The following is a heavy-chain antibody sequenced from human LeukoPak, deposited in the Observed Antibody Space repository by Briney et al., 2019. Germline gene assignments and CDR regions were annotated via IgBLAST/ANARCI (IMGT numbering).Heavy chain of an antibody. CDR2: ISGSGGST. V-gene: IGHV3-23*01. D-gene: IGHD3-22*01. CDR3: AKVSYYYDSSGYPYYFDY. Sequence: GGSLRLSCAASGFTFSNYAVSWVRQAPGKGLEWVSAISGSGGSTYYADSVKGRFTIPRDNSKNTLYLQMNSLRAEDTAVYYCAKVSYYYDSSGYPYYFDYWGQGTLVTVSS. J-gene: IGHJ4*02. CDR1: GFTFSNYA.